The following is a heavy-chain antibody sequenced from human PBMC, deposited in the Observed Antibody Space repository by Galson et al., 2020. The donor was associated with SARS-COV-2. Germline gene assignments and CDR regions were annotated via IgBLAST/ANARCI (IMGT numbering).Heavy chain of an antibody. V-gene: IGHV6-1*01. CDR2: TYYRSKWYV. CDR3: ASGWAMDV. D-gene: IGHD3-16*01. Sequence: SHTLSLTCAISGDSVSSDSAAWNWIRQSPSRGLEWLGRTYYRSKWYVDYAESVRSRITINADNSKNQFSLQLNSMTPEDTAVYFCASGWAMDVWGQGTTVTVSS. CDR1: GDSVSSDSAA. J-gene: IGHJ6*02.